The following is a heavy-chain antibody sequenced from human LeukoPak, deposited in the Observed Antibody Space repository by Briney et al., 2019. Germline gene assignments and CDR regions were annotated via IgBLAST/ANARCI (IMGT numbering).Heavy chain of an antibody. D-gene: IGHD6-19*01. CDR2: ISWNSGSI. CDR1: GFTFDDYA. Sequence: PGGSLRLSCAASGFTFDDYAMHWVRQAPGKGLEWVSGISWNSGSIGYADSVKGRFTISRDNAKNSLYLQMNSLRAEDTAVYYCAKDQITVLGGSGWSPSNDYWGQGTLVTVSS. V-gene: IGHV3-9*01. J-gene: IGHJ4*02. CDR3: AKDQITVLGGSGWSPSNDY.